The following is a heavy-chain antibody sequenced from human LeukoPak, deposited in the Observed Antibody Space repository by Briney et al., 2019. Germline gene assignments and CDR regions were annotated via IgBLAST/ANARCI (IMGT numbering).Heavy chain of an antibody. Sequence: SETLSLTCAVYGGSFSGYYWSWIRQPPGKGLEWIGGINHSGSTNYNPSLKSRVTISVDTSKNQFSLKLSSVTAADTAVYYCARKSYYGSGSYRIDYGMDVWGKGTTVTVSS. CDR1: GGSFSGYY. D-gene: IGHD3-10*01. J-gene: IGHJ6*04. V-gene: IGHV4-34*01. CDR3: ARKSYYGSGSYRIDYGMDV. CDR2: INHSGST.